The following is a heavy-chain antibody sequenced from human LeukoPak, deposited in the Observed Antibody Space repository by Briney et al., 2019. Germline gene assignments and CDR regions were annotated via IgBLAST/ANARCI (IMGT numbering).Heavy chain of an antibody. CDR1: GFTFSSYS. CDR2: ISSSSSYI. CDR3: ARENYDILTGPLDY. J-gene: IGHJ4*02. D-gene: IGHD3-9*01. V-gene: IGHV3-21*01. Sequence: PGGSLRLSCAASGFTFSSYSMNWVRQAPGKGLEWVSSISSSSSYIYYADSVKGRFTISRDNAKNSLYLQMNSLRAEDTAVYHCARENYDILTGPLDYWGQGTLVTVSS.